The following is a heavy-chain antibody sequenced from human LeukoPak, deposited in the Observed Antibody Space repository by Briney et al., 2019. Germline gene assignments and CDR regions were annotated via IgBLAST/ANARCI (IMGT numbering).Heavy chain of an antibody. J-gene: IGHJ5*02. Sequence: PGRSLRLSCAASGFTFDDYAMPWVRQAPGKGLEWVSSISSSSSYIYYADSVKGRFTISRDNAKNSLYLQMNSLRAEDTAVYYCARDSVVVVPAAIRGLFVNWFDPWGQGTLVTVSS. CDR1: GFTFDDYA. D-gene: IGHD2-2*01. CDR2: ISSSSSYI. CDR3: ARDSVVVVPAAIRGLFVNWFDP. V-gene: IGHV3-21*01.